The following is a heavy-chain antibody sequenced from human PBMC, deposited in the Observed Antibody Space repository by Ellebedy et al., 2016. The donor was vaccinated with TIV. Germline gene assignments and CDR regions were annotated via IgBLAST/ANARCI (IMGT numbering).Heavy chain of an antibody. Sequence: PGGSLRLSCAASGFTFSDHHMDCVRQAPGKGLEWVGFIRGKTYGGTTEYAGSVKGRFSISRDDSKNSVYLHMNSLKTEDTAVYYCARGNWYCDLWGRGTLVTVSA. CDR3: ARGNWYCDL. CDR1: GFTFSDHH. CDR2: IRGKTYGGTT. J-gene: IGHJ2*01. V-gene: IGHV3-72*01.